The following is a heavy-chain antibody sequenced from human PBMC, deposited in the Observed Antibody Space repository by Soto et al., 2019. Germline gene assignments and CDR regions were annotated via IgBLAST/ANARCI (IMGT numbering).Heavy chain of an antibody. D-gene: IGHD3-10*01. V-gene: IGHV1-8*01. CDR2: MNPNSGNT. Sequence: ASVKVSCKASGYTFTRYDINWVRQATGQGLEWMGWMNPNSGNTGYAQKFQGRVTMTRNTSISTAYMELSSLRSEDTAVYYCARGRVLLWFGENYYMDVWGKGTTVTVSS. J-gene: IGHJ6*03. CDR1: GYTFTRYD. CDR3: ARGRVLLWFGENYYMDV.